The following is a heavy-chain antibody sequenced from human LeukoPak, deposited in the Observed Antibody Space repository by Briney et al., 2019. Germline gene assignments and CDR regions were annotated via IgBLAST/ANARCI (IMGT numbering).Heavy chain of an antibody. D-gene: IGHD1-26*01. CDR3: ARDPVTSGPGYFDY. CDR2: IYTTGST. J-gene: IGHJ4*02. CDR1: GFTFSSYA. Sequence: GGSLRLSCAASGFTFSSYAMGWVRQAPGKGLEWVSSIYTTGSTYYADSVKGRFSISRDNSKNTLYLQMNSLRAEDTAMYYCARDPVTSGPGYFDYWGQGILVTVSS. V-gene: IGHV3-23*05.